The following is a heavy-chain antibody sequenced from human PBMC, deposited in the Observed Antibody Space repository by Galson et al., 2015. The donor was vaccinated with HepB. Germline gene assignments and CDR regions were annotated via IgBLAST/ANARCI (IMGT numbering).Heavy chain of an antibody. CDR2: IYYSGST. CDR3: ARRQNTYGHIDY. D-gene: IGHD5-18*01. Sequence: ETLSLTCTVSGGSISGYYWSWIRQPPGKRLEWIGYIYYSGSTNYNPSLKSRVTISVDTSKNQFSLKLSSVTAADTAVYYCARRQNTYGHIDYWGQGTLVTVSS. V-gene: IGHV4-59*08. J-gene: IGHJ4*02. CDR1: GGSISGYY.